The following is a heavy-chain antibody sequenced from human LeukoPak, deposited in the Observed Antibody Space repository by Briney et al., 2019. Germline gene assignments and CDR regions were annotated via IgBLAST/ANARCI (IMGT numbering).Heavy chain of an antibody. Sequence: ASVKVSCKASGYTFTDYYMHWVRQGPGQGLEWMGWINPNSGGTNYAQKFQGRVTMTRDTSISTAYMELSRLRSDDTAVYYCARQGWYVDIFFHMDVWGKGTTVTISS. J-gene: IGHJ6*03. V-gene: IGHV1-2*02. CDR1: GYTFTDYY. D-gene: IGHD6-19*01. CDR3: ARQGWYVDIFFHMDV. CDR2: INPNSGGT.